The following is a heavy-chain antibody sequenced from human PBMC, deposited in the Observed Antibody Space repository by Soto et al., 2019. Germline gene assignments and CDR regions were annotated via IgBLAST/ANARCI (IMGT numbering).Heavy chain of an antibody. CDR1: GGSFSGYY. CDR2: INHSGST. Sequence: SETLSLTCAVYGGSFSGYYWNWIRQPPGKGLEWIGEINHSGSTNYNPSLKSRVTISVDTSKNQFSLRLSSVTAADTAVYYCARGYGRIFDYWGQGTLVTVSS. V-gene: IGHV4-34*01. D-gene: IGHD3-10*01. J-gene: IGHJ4*02. CDR3: ARGYGRIFDY.